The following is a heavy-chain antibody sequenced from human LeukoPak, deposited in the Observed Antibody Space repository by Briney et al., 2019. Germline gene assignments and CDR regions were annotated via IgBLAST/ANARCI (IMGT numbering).Heavy chain of an antibody. CDR1: GGSISSSSYY. J-gene: IGHJ5*02. CDR3: ARDHIAVAGTTGGFDP. V-gene: IGHV4-39*07. Sequence: SETLSLTCTVSGGSISSSSYYWGWIRQPPGKGLEWIGSIYYSGSTYYNPSLKSRVTISVDTSKNQFSLKLSSVTAADTAVYYCARDHIAVAGTTGGFDPWGQGTLVTVSS. D-gene: IGHD6-19*01. CDR2: IYYSGST.